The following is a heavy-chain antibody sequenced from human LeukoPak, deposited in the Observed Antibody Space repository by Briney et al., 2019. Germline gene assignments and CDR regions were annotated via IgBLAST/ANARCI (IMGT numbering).Heavy chain of an antibody. V-gene: IGHV4-38-2*01. J-gene: IGHJ6*03. CDR3: ARPGDSYYYYMDV. D-gene: IGHD3-10*01. CDR2: IYHSGST. CDR1: GYSISSGYY. Sequence: PSETLSLTCAASGYSISSGYYWGWIRQPPGQGLEWIGSIYHSGSTYYNPSLKSRVTISVDTSKNQFSLKLSSVTAADTAVYYCARPGDSYYYYMDVWGKGTTVTVSS.